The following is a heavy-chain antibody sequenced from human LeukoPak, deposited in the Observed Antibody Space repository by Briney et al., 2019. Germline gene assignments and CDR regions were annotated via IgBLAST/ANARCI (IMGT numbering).Heavy chain of an antibody. V-gene: IGHV3-48*02. CDR3: ARGYSYGYSLDY. Sequence: GGSLRLSCAAYGLAFSTYSMNWVRQAPGKGLEWVSYISSSGGTIYYADSVKGRFTISRDNAKNSLYLQMNSLRDEDTAVYYCARGYSYGYSLDYWGQGTLVTVSS. D-gene: IGHD5-18*01. CDR1: GLAFSTYS. J-gene: IGHJ4*02. CDR2: ISSSGGTI.